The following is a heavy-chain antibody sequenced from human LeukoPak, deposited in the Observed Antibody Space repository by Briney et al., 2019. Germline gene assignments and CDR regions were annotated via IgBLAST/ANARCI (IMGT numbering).Heavy chain of an antibody. CDR2: IYYSGST. CDR3: ARDKSAFGGGFDP. Sequence: SETLSLTCTVSGGSISSYYWSWIRQPPGKGLEWIGYIYYSGSTNYNPPLKSRVTISVDTSKNQFSLKLSSVTAADTAVYYCARDKSAFGGGFDPWGQGTLVTVSS. V-gene: IGHV4-59*01. CDR1: GGSISSYY. D-gene: IGHD3-10*01. J-gene: IGHJ5*02.